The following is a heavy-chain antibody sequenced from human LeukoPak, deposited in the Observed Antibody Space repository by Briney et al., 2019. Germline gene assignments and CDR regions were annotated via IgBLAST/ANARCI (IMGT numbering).Heavy chain of an antibody. J-gene: IGHJ6*03. CDR2: INHSGST. Sequence: SETLPLTCAVYGGSFSGYYWSWIRQPPGKGLEWIGEINHSGSTNYNPSLKSRVTISVDTSKNQFSLKLSSVTAADTAVYYCARTYDSPGYYSPDYYYMDVWGKGTTVTISS. V-gene: IGHV4-34*01. CDR1: GGSFSGYY. CDR3: ARTYDSPGYYSPDYYYMDV. D-gene: IGHD3-22*01.